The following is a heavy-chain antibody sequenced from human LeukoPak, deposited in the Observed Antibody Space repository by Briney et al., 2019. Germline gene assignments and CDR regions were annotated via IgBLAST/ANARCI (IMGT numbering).Heavy chain of an antibody. CDR3: ARDGDSSGYYGDDAFDI. D-gene: IGHD3-22*01. CDR2: IYYSGST. CDR1: GGSINSGGYY. V-gene: IGHV4-31*03. Sequence: SETLSLTCTVSGGSINSGGYYWSWIRQHPGKGLEWIGYIYYSGSTYYNPSLKSRVTISIDTFKNQFSLKLSSVTAADTAVYYCARDGDSSGYYGDDAFDIWGQGTMVTVSS. J-gene: IGHJ3*02.